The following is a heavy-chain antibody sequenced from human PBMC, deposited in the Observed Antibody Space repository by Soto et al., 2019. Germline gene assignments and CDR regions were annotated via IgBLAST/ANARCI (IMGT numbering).Heavy chain of an antibody. CDR2: IKSKNDGGTT. J-gene: IGHJ5*02. D-gene: IGHD1-1*01. Sequence: GGSLRLSCAASGFTFSSYSMNWVRQAPGKGLEWVGRIKSKNDGGTTDYAAPVKDRFTISKDDSKNTLYLQMNSLKTEDTGVYFCTTDLPTFIPQVESWGQGTLVTVSS. CDR3: TTDLPTFIPQVES. V-gene: IGHV3-15*07. CDR1: GFTFSSYS.